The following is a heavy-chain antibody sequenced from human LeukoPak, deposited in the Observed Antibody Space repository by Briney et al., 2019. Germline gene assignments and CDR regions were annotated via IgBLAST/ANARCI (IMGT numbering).Heavy chain of an antibody. J-gene: IGHJ4*02. Sequence: GGSLRLSCAASGFTFSTYWMYWVRQAPGKGLVWVSRINPDGTSTSNADSVKGRFTISRDNAKNTVYLQVNSLRAEDTAVYYCAKDRDSSGYYGRFDYWGQGTLVTVSS. CDR2: INPDGTST. D-gene: IGHD3-22*01. CDR3: AKDRDSSGYYGRFDY. V-gene: IGHV3-74*01. CDR1: GFTFSTYW.